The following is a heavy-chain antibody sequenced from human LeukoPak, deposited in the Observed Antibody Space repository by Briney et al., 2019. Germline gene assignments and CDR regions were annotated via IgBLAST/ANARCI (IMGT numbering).Heavy chain of an antibody. CDR1: GGSISSSSYY. V-gene: IGHV4-39*01. J-gene: IGHJ5*02. CDR2: IYYSGST. Sequence: SEILSLTCTVFGGSISSSSYYWGWIRQPPGKGLEWIGSIYYSGSTYYNPSLKSRVTISVDTSKNQFSLKLSSVTAADTAVYYCARHWYSTFVWFDPWGQGTLVTVSS. D-gene: IGHD3-16*01. CDR3: ARHWYSTFVWFDP.